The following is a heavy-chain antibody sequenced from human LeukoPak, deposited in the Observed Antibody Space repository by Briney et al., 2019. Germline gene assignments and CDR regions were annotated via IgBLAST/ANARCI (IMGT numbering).Heavy chain of an antibody. CDR3: ARVLGSSTTGNWFDP. J-gene: IGHJ5*02. D-gene: IGHD2-2*01. Sequence: GGSLRLSCAASGFSLSNYWMNWVRRAPGKGLEWVSYISSRTTTIYYADFVKGRFTISRDNAKNLLYLQMNTLRAEDTAVYYCARVLGSSTTGNWFDPWGQGTLVTVSS. CDR2: ISSRTTTI. CDR1: GFSLSNYW. V-gene: IGHV3-48*01.